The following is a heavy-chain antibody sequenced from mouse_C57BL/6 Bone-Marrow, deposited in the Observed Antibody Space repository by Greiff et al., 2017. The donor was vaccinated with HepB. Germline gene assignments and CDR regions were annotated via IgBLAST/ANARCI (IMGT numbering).Heavy chain of an antibody. D-gene: IGHD1-1*01. Sequence: EVQVVESGGGLVKPGGSLKLSCAASGFTFSDYGMHWVRQAPEKGLEWVAYISSGSSTIYYADTVKGRFTISRDNAKNTLFLQMTSLRSEDTAMYYCARQPYYYGSSYHAMDYWGQGTSVTVSS. CDR1: GFTFSDYG. V-gene: IGHV5-17*01. CDR2: ISSGSSTI. J-gene: IGHJ4*01. CDR3: ARQPYYYGSSYHAMDY.